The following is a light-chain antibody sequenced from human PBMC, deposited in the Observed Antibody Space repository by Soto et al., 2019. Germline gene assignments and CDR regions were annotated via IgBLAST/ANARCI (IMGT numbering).Light chain of an antibody. V-gene: IGKV3-20*01. J-gene: IGKJ2*01. CDR1: QSLNRNF. Sequence: EIVLTQSPGTLSLSPGESATLSCRASQSLNRNFLACYQQKPGQAPRLLVYAASSRATGIPDRFSGSASGTVFTLTISRLEPEDFAVYYCQQYDTSPPRYTFGQGTKLEIK. CDR2: AAS. CDR3: QQYDTSPPRYT.